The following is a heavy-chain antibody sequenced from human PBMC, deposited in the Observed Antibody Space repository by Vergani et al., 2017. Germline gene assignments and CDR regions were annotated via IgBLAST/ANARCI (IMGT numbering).Heavy chain of an antibody. CDR1: GGTLSSYT. V-gene: IGHV1-69*08. D-gene: IGHD6-13*01. CDR3: ARERIAGSEYYYMDV. J-gene: IGHJ6*03. Sequence: QVQMVQSGAEVKKSGSSVKVSCKASGGTLSSYTISWVRQAPGEGLEWMGRIIPILGIANYAQKFQGRVTITADKYTRTAYMELSSLRAEDTAVYYCARERIAGSEYYYMDVWGKGTTVTVSS. CDR2: IIPILGIA.